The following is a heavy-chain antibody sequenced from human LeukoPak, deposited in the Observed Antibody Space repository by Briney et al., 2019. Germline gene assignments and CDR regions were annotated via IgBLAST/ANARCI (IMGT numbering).Heavy chain of an antibody. V-gene: IGHV1-46*01. CDR2: IYPRDGST. Sequence: GASVKVSCKASGYTFTSYGINWVRQAPGQGLEWMGMIYPRDGSTSYAQNFQGRVTVTRDTSTTTVHMELRGLRSEDTAVHYCARDQEGFDYWGQGTLVTVSS. J-gene: IGHJ4*02. CDR1: GYTFTSYG. CDR3: ARDQEGFDY.